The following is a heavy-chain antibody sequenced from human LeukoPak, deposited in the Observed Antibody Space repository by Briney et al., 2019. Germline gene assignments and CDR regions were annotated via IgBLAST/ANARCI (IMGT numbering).Heavy chain of an antibody. D-gene: IGHD6-6*01. CDR3: ARDWEYSSSSVN. V-gene: IGHV3-7*03. J-gene: IGHJ4*02. CDR2: IKQDGSEK. Sequence: GGSLKLSCAASGFTFSTYWMSWVRQAPGKGLEWVANIKQDGSEKYYVDSVKGRFTISRDNAKNSLYLQMNSLRAEDTSVYYCARDWEYSSSSVNWGQGALGTVSS. CDR1: GFTFSTYW.